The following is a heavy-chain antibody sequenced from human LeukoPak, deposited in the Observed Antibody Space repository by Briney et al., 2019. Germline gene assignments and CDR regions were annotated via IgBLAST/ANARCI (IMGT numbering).Heavy chain of an antibody. V-gene: IGHV4-59*01. Sequence: SETLSLTCSVSGGSINSYFWSWIRQPPGKGLEWIGYIYCSESTKYNPSLKSRVTTSVDTSKNQFSLKLSSVTAADTAVYYCANWQGRFDYWGQGTRVTVSS. CDR1: GGSINSYF. CDR3: ANWQGRFDY. CDR2: IYCSEST. J-gene: IGHJ4*02.